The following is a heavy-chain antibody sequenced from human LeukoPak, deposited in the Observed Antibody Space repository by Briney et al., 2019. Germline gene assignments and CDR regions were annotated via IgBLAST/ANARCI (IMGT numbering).Heavy chain of an antibody. Sequence: ASVKVSCKASGYSFTKYGFSWVRQAPGQGLEWMGWISANTGNANYAQNLQGRVTLTTDTSTTTAYMELKSLRSDDTAVYYCVRDEIGAQAWFEFWGQGTPVTVPS. CDR3: VRDEIGAQAWFEF. V-gene: IGHV1-18*01. CDR2: ISANTGNA. J-gene: IGHJ5*01. D-gene: IGHD3-10*01. CDR1: GYSFTKYG.